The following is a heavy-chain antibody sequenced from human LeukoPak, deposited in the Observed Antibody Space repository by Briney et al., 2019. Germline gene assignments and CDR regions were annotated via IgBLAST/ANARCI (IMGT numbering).Heavy chain of an antibody. CDR1: GFTFTTYD. J-gene: IGHJ4*02. Sequence: PGGSLRLSCAASGFTFTTYDMNWVRQAPGKGLEWVSAINDGGYNTYYADSVRGRFTISRGNARNTLYLQMNSLRAEDTAVYYCAKKETVVSPGNYFDHWGRGTLVTVSS. V-gene: IGHV3-23*01. CDR3: AKKETVVSPGNYFDH. D-gene: IGHD4-23*01. CDR2: INDGGYNT.